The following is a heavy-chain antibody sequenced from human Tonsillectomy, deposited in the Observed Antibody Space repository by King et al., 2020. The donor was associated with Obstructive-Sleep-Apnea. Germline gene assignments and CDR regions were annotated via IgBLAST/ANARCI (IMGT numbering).Heavy chain of an antibody. CDR2: ISGSGGST. J-gene: IGHJ4*02. CDR3: AKDQAYDSSGYYRGRNLGFDY. CDR1: GFTFSSYA. Sequence: VQLVESGGGLVQPGGSLRLSCAASGFTFSSYAMSWVRQAPGKGLEWVSAISGSGGSTYYADSVKCRFTISRDNSKNTLYLQMNSQRAEDTAVYYCAKDQAYDSSGYYRGRNLGFDYWGQGTLVTVSS. V-gene: IGHV3-23*04. D-gene: IGHD3-22*01.